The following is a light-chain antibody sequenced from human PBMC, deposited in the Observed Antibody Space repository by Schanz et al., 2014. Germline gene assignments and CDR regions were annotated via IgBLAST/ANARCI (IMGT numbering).Light chain of an antibody. V-gene: IGKV3-11*01. J-gene: IGKJ3*01. CDR3: QQRSNWPT. CDR2: DAS. CDR1: QSVSSY. Sequence: EIVMTQSPATLSVSPGERATLSCRASQSVSSYLAWYQQKPGQAPRLLIYDASNRATDVPARFSGSGSGTDFTLTISSLEPDDFAVYYCQQRSNWPTFGPGTKVDIK.